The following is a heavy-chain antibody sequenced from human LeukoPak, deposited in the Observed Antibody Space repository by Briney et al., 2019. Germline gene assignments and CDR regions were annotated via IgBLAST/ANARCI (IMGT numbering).Heavy chain of an antibody. CDR2: ISWNSGSI. D-gene: IGHD3-3*01. CDR3: AKGWSWWTGFDY. V-gene: IGHV3-9*01. CDR1: GFTFDDYA. J-gene: IGHJ4*02. Sequence: GGSLRLSCAASGFTFDDYAMHWVRQAPGKGLEWVSGISWNSGSIGYADSVKGRFTISRDNAKNSLYLQMNSLRAEDTALYYCAKGWSWWTGFDYWGQGTLVTVSS.